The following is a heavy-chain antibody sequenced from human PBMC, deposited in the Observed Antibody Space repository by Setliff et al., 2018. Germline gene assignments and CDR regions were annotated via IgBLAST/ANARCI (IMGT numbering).Heavy chain of an antibody. J-gene: IGHJ3*02. CDR1: GGSISSGDYY. Sequence: PSETLSLTCTVSGGSISSGDYYWSWIRQPPGKGLEWIGYIYYSGSTYYNPSLKSRVTISADTSKNQFSLKLSSVTAADTAVYYCARERSGSYYGYAFDIWGQGTMVTVS. V-gene: IGHV4-30-4*08. CDR2: IYYSGST. D-gene: IGHD1-26*01. CDR3: ARERSGSYYGYAFDI.